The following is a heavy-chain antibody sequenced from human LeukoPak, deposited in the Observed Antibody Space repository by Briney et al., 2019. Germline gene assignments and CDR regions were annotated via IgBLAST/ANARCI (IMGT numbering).Heavy chain of an antibody. CDR1: GVSVTNYY. Sequence: YPSETLSLTCTVSGVSVTNYYWAWIRQPAGKGLEWIGRMYISGSTNYNPSLKSRVTISIDKTKNEFSLRLRSVTAADTAVYYCARDQSSGSYFWFDPWGQGTLVTVSS. J-gene: IGHJ5*02. CDR3: ARDQSSGSYFWFDP. D-gene: IGHD1-26*01. CDR2: MYISGST. V-gene: IGHV4-4*07.